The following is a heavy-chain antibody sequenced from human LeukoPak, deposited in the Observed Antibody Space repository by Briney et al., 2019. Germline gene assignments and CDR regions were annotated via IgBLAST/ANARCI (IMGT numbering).Heavy chain of an antibody. CDR3: ARVGYSYGRSLFYFAF. D-gene: IGHD5-18*01. Sequence: GGSLRLSCAASGFTFSSYSMDWVRQAPVKGLEWVSSISSSSHYIYYADSVKGRFTISRDNAKNSLYLQMNSLRAEGTAVYYCARVGYSYGRSLFYFAFWGQGTLVTVSS. J-gene: IGHJ4*02. V-gene: IGHV3-21*01. CDR2: ISSSSHYI. CDR1: GFTFSSYS.